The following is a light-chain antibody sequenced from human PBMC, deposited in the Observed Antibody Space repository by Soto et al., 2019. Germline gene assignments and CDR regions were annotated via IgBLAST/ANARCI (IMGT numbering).Light chain of an antibody. Sequence: DIPMTQSPSSLSASVGDRVTITCRASQSISSYLNWYQQKPGKAPKLLIYAASSLQSGVPSRFSGSGSGTDFTLTISSLQPEDFATYYCQQYNSYSPWTFGQGTKVEIK. CDR1: QSISSY. V-gene: IGKV1-39*01. CDR3: QQYNSYSPWT. CDR2: AAS. J-gene: IGKJ1*01.